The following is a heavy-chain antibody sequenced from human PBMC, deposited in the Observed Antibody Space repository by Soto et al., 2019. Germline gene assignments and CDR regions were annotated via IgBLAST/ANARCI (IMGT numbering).Heavy chain of an antibody. V-gene: IGHV4-4*08. CDR2: IYARGST. D-gene: IGHD1-26*01. Sequence: QVQLQESGPGLVKPSETLSLSCNVSGDSITNSYWSWIRQSPGKGLEWIGYIYARGSTHYNPPLKCRVIILLYTAKNQVLPRLRSVAGADQAVYYCAGDSFHDGSGFPTLDYWGQGTLVTVSS. CDR3: AGDSFHDGSGFPTLDY. J-gene: IGHJ4*02. CDR1: GDSITNSY.